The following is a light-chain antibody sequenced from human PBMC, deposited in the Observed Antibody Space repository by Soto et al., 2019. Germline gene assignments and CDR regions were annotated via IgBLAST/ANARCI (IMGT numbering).Light chain of an antibody. CDR3: QQYNNWLWT. J-gene: IGKJ1*01. CDR1: QSLRSN. V-gene: IGKV3-15*01. CDR2: AAS. Sequence: EIVMTQSPATLSVSPGERVTLSCRASQSLRSNLAWYQQKPGQAPRLLIYAASTRATGIPARFSGSESGAEFTLTISSLQSEDFAIYYCQQYNNWLWTFGQGTKVEIK.